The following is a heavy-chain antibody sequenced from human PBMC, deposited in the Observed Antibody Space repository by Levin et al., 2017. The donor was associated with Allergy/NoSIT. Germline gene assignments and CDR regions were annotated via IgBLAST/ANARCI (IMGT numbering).Heavy chain of an antibody. CDR1: GFSLTPGGVG. CDR3: AHRYMGTKSLAFDY. J-gene: IGHJ4*02. D-gene: IGHD6-19*01. V-gene: IGHV2-5*01. Sequence: SGPTLVKPTQTLSLTCSFSGFSLTPGGVGVAWIRQPPGKALEWLGVIYWNDDKPYNPSLKNRLTITKDTSKNQVVLTLTNMGPVDTATYYCAHRYMGTKSLAFDYWGQGTLVTVSS. CDR2: IYWNDDK.